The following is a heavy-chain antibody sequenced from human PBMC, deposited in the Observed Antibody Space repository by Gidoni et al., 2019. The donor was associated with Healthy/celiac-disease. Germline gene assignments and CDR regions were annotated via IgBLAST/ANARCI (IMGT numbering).Heavy chain of an antibody. J-gene: IGHJ3*02. CDR3: ARARHCSSTSCYTAFDI. D-gene: IGHD2-2*02. CDR2: ISSSSSTI. V-gene: IGHV3-48*02. Sequence: EVQLVESGGGLVQPGGSLRLSCAASGFTFSSYSMNWVRQAPGKGLEWVSYISSSSSTIYYADSVKGRFTISRDNVKNSLYLQMNSLRDEDTAVYYCARARHCSSTSCYTAFDIWGQGTMVTVSS. CDR1: GFTFSSYS.